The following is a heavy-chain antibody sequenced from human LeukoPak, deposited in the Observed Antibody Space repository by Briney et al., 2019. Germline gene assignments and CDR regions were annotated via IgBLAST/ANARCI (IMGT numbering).Heavy chain of an antibody. D-gene: IGHD6-19*01. V-gene: IGHV4-59*01. CDR1: GGSISSYF. CDR2: IYYSGST. J-gene: IGHJ4*02. Sequence: SQTLSLTYTVSGGSISSYFWSWIRQPPGKGLEWIGYIYYSGSTNYNPSLKSRVTISVDTSKNQFSLNLSSVTAADTAVYYCARSQYNSGWYYFDYWGQGTLVTVSS. CDR3: ARSQYNSGWYYFDY.